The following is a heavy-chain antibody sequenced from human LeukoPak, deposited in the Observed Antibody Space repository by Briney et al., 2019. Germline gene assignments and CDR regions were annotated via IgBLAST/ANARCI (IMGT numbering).Heavy chain of an antibody. CDR1: GFIFSAYA. V-gene: IGHV3-23*01. J-gene: IGHJ3*02. D-gene: IGHD3-10*01. CDR3: AKAKGLLWFGESSDAFEI. CDR2: IRGSSGGT. Sequence: PGGSLSLSCEASGFIFSAYAMTWVRQAPGKGLEWVSIIRGSSGGTYYADSVKGRFSISRDNSKSTLYLQLNNLRAEDTAVYYCAKAKGLLWFGESSDAFEIWGQGTMVTVSS.